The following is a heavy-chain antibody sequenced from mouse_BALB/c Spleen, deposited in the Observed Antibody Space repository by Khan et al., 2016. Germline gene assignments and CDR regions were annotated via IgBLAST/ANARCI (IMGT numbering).Heavy chain of an antibody. Sequence: VQLKESGPGLVKPSQSLSLTCTVTGYSITSDYAWNWIRQFPGNKLEWMGYISYSGSTSYNPSLKSRISITRDTSKNQFFLQLNSVTTEDTATDYCASYYDHAGGNYFDYWGQGTTLTVSS. V-gene: IGHV3-2*02. CDR2: ISYSGST. J-gene: IGHJ2*01. CDR1: GYSITSDYA. CDR3: ASYYDHAGGNYFDY. D-gene: IGHD1-1*02.